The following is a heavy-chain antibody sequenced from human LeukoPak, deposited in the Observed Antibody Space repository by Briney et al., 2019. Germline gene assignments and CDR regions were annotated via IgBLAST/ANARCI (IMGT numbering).Heavy chain of an antibody. D-gene: IGHD3-3*01. V-gene: IGHV3-23*01. CDR3: ARFYRATLDAFDI. CDR2: ITTSDGNT. J-gene: IGHJ3*02. CDR1: GFTFSSYT. Sequence: GGSLRLSCAASGFTFSSYTMSWVRQAPGKGLEWVSTITTSDGNTYYADSVKGRFTVSRDNSKNTLYLQMNSLRAEDTAVYYCARFYRATLDAFDIWGQGTMVTVSS.